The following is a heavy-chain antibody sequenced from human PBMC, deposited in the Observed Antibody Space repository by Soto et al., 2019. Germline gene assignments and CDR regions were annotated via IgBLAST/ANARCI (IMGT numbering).Heavy chain of an antibody. Sequence: QLQLQESGSGLVKPSQTLSLTCAVSGGSISSGGYSWSWIRQPPGKGLEWIGYIYHSGSTYYNPSLKGRVTISVDRSKNQFSLKLSSVTAADTAVYYCARWELRRSSSSSKSGQNDYYYGMDVWGQGTTVTVSS. J-gene: IGHJ6*02. CDR2: IYHSGST. CDR3: ARWELRRSSSSSKSGQNDYYYGMDV. D-gene: IGHD6-6*01. CDR1: GGSISSGGYS. V-gene: IGHV4-30-2*01.